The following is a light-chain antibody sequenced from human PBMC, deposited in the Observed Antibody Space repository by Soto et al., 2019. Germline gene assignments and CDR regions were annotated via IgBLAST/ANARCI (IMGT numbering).Light chain of an antibody. Sequence: DIQMTQSPSSLSASVGDRVTITCRASQGISNYLAWYQQRPGKVPSLLIYAASTLQSGVPSRFSGSGSGTDFTLTITSPQPEDVATYYCQKYNSPPFTFGPGTRVDIK. CDR3: QKYNSPPFT. V-gene: IGKV1-27*01. CDR2: AAS. J-gene: IGKJ3*01. CDR1: QGISNY.